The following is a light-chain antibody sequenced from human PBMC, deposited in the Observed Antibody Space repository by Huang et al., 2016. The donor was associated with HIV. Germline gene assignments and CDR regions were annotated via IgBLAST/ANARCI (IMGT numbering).Light chain of an antibody. Sequence: EIVLTQSPGTLPLSPGERATLSCRASQNVNSSYLAWYQQKPGQAPRLLIYGASSRATGVPDRFSGSGSGTDFTLTISRLEPEDFAVYYCQQYGTSLPLTFGGGTKVEIK. CDR2: GAS. V-gene: IGKV3-20*01. CDR1: QNVNSSY. J-gene: IGKJ4*01. CDR3: QQYGTSLPLT.